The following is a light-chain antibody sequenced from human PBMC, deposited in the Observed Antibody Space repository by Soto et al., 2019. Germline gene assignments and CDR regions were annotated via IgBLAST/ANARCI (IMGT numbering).Light chain of an antibody. CDR2: DVS. V-gene: IGLV2-11*01. Sequence: QSALTQPRSVSGSPGQSVTISCTGTSSDVGDYNYVSWYQQHPGKAPKLMIYDVSERPSGVPDRFSGSKSGNTASLTISGLQAEEEADYYCCSYAGSYTWVFGGGTKVTVL. CDR3: CSYAGSYTWV. J-gene: IGLJ3*02. CDR1: SSDVGDYNY.